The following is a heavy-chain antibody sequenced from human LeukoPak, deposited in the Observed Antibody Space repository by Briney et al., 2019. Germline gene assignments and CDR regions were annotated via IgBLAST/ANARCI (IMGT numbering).Heavy chain of an antibody. V-gene: IGHV4-59*01. CDR3: ARRGVNSGSYSHFDL. J-gene: IGHJ2*01. D-gene: IGHD1-26*01. CDR2: IYYSGST. Sequence: PSETLSLTCTVSGGPTRVSNWSWSRQPPGKGLKWIGYIYYSGSTNYNPSLKSRVTISVDTSKNQFSLKLSSVTAADTAVYYCARRGVNSGSYSHFDLWGRGTLVTVSS. CDR1: GGPTRVSN.